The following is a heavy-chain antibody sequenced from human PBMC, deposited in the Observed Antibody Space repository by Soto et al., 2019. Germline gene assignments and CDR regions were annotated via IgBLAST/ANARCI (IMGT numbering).Heavy chain of an antibody. CDR2: IIPIFATP. D-gene: IGHD2-2*01. V-gene: IGHV1-69*06. J-gene: IGHJ5*02. Sequence: QVQLVQSGAEVKKPGSSVKVSCKGSGGFNSYSISWVRQAPGQGPEWMGGIIPIFATPTYAQKFQGRVTITADKSTSADYMELSRPTSEDTAVYYCARGGPVIIPAATNLFDTWGQGTLVSVSS. CDR3: ARGGPVIIPAATNLFDT. CDR1: GGFNSYS.